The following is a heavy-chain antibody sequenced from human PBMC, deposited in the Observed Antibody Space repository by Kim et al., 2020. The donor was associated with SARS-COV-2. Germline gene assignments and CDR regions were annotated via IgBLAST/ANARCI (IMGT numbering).Heavy chain of an antibody. J-gene: IGHJ6*02. CDR3: ARGNRYSSSWYYIRVYGMDV. V-gene: IGHV4-34*01. D-gene: IGHD6-13*01. Sequence: SETLSLTCAVYGGSFSGYYWSWIRQPPGKGLEWIGEINHSGSTNYNPSLKSRVTISVDTSKNQFSLKLSSVTAADTAVYYCARGNRYSSSWYYIRVYGMDVWGQGTTVTVSS. CDR2: INHSGST. CDR1: GGSFSGYY.